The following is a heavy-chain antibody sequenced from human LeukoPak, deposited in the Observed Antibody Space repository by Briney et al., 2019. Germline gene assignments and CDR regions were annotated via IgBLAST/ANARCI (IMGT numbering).Heavy chain of an antibody. Sequence: XGSLRLSCAGTGFAFNMFGMDWVRQAPGKGLEWVSGLSRGGCTTNYADSVKGRFTISRDKSQNSVFLQMNSLRHEDTAVYYCARQQRIRHCSEGVCTEGYYFDYWGQGTLVTVSS. CDR3: ARQQRIRHCSEGVCTEGYYFDY. V-gene: IGHV3-23*01. CDR2: LSRGGCTT. D-gene: IGHD2-15*01. J-gene: IGHJ4*02. CDR1: GFAFNMFG.